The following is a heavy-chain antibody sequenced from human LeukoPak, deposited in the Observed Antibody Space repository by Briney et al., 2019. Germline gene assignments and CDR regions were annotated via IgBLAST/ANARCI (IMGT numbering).Heavy chain of an antibody. CDR1: GYSFTSYW. Sequence: GESLKISCKGSGYSFTSYWIGWVRQMPGKGLEWMGIIYPGDSDTRYSPSFQGQVTISADKSISTAYLQWSSLKASDTAMYYCARHSYYSSGSYYPNNWFDPWGQGTPVTVSS. CDR2: IYPGDSDT. J-gene: IGHJ5*02. CDR3: ARHSYYSSGSYYPNNWFDP. D-gene: IGHD3-10*01. V-gene: IGHV5-51*01.